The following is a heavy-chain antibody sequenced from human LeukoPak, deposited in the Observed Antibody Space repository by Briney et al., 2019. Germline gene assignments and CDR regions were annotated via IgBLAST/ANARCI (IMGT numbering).Heavy chain of an antibody. Sequence: GGSLRLSCAAPGFKFSSNSMNWVRQAPGKGLEWVSFISTSSSYIYYADSVKGRFTISRDNAKNSLYLQMNSLRAEDTAVYYCARVGAYNSKIDYWGQGTLVTVSS. CDR1: GFKFSSNS. V-gene: IGHV3-21*01. CDR2: ISTSSSYI. J-gene: IGHJ4*02. CDR3: ARVGAYNSKIDY. D-gene: IGHD5-24*01.